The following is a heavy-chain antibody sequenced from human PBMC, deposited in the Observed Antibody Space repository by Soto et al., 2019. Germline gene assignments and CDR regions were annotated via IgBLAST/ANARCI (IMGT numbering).Heavy chain of an antibody. J-gene: IGHJ6*02. V-gene: IGHV3-23*01. Sequence: GGSLRLSCAASGFTFSSYAMSWVRQAPGEGLEWVSAISGSGGSTYYADSVKGRFTISRDNSKNTLYLQMNSLRAEYTAVYYFAKGSDILTGYYRKYYYGMDVWGQGTTVTVSS. CDR2: ISGSGGST. D-gene: IGHD3-9*01. CDR1: GFTFSSYA. CDR3: AKGSDILTGYYRKYYYGMDV.